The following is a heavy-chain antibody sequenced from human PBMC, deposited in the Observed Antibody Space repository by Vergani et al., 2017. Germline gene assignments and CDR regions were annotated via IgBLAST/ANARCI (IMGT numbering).Heavy chain of an antibody. CDR3: ARDSVYDSSGYYYAPGGWFDP. V-gene: IGHV3-48*01. D-gene: IGHD3-22*01. J-gene: IGHJ5*02. Sequence: EVQLVESGGGLVQPGGSLRLSCAASGFTFSSYSMNWVRQAPGKGLEWVSYISSSSSTIYYADSVKGRFTISRDNAKNSLYLQMNSLRAEDTAVYYCARDSVYDSSGYYYAPGGWFDPWGQGTLVTVSS. CDR2: ISSSSSTI. CDR1: GFTFSSYS.